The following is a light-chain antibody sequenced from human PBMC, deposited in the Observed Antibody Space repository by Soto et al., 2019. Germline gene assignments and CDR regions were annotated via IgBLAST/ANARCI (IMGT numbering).Light chain of an antibody. CDR1: QGISSW. V-gene: IGKV1-12*01. Sequence: DIQMTQSPSSVSASVGDRVTITCRASQGISSWLAWYQQKPGKDPKLLIYPASSLQSGVPSRFSSSGAVRDFTLTISSRQAEDFATYYCQQANSFPYTFGQGTKLEIK. CDR3: QQANSFPYT. J-gene: IGKJ2*01. CDR2: PAS.